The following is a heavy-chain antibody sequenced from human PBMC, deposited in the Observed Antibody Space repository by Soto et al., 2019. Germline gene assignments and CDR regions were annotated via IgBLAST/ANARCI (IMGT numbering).Heavy chain of an antibody. CDR2: ISSSGSTI. Sequence: ESGGGLVQPGGSLRLSCAASGFTFSSCEMNWVRQAPGKGLEWVSYISSSGSTIYYADSVKGRFTISRDNAKNSLYLQMNSLRAEDTAVYYCARYTTTVTDRYYYGMDVWGQGTTVTVSS. J-gene: IGHJ6*02. V-gene: IGHV3-48*03. CDR1: GFTFSSCE. CDR3: ARYTTTVTDRYYYGMDV. D-gene: IGHD4-17*01.